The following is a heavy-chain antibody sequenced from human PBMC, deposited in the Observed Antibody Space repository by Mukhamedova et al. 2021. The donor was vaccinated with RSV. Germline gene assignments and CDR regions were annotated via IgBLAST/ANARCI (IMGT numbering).Heavy chain of an antibody. D-gene: IGHD3-3*01. CDR3: TSLYDFWSGLQGYAFDI. V-gene: IGHV3-73*01. J-gene: IGHJ3*02. Sequence: AYAASVKGRFTISRDDSKNTAYLQMNSLNTEDTAVYYCTSLYDFWSGLQGYAFDIWGQGTMVTVSS.